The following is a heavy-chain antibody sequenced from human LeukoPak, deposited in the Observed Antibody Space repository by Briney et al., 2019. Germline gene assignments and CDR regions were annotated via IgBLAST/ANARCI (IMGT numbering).Heavy chain of an antibody. CDR3: ARHHYDNNGAFDI. V-gene: IGHV4-59*08. D-gene: IGHD3-22*01. Sequence: SETLSLTCTVSGGSISSHFWSWFRQPPGKGLEWIGYIYPSGSTNYNLSLKSRVTISVDPSNNQFSLKLSSVTAADTAVYYCARHHYDNNGAFDIWGQGTMVTVSS. CDR2: IYPSGST. J-gene: IGHJ3*02. CDR1: GGSISSHF.